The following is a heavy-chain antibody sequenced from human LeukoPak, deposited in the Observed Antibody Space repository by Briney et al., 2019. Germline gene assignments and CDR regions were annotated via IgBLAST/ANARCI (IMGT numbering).Heavy chain of an antibody. CDR3: ERDLRSLMDYFDY. CDR1: GDAFTGYY. Sequence: ASVKVSCKAFGDAFTGYYIHWVRQAPGQGLEWMGCLNPSSGATNYEQKFQGRVTMTRDTSISTAYMELSNLRSDDTAVYYCERDLRSLMDYFDYWGQGTLVTVSS. J-gene: IGHJ4*02. D-gene: IGHD2-8*01. CDR2: LNPSSGAT. V-gene: IGHV1-2*02.